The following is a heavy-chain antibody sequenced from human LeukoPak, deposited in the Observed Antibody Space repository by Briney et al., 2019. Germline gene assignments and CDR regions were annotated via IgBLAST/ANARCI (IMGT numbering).Heavy chain of an antibody. V-gene: IGHV4-34*01. J-gene: IGHJ6*03. CDR2: INHSGST. CDR1: GGSFSGYY. CDR3: ARLGYGIAVAGPLPPNYYMDV. Sequence: RTSETLSLTCAVYGGSFSGYYWSWIRQPPGKGLEWIGEINHSGSTNYNPSLKSRVTISVDTSKNQFSLKLSSVTAADTAVYYCARLGYGIAVAGPLPPNYYMDVWGKGTTVTISS. D-gene: IGHD6-19*01.